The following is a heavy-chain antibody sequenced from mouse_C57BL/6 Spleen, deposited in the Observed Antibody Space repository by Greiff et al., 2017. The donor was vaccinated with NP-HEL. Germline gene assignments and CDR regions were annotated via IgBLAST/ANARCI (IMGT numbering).Heavy chain of an antibody. CDR1: GYTFTDYN. CDR2: INPNNGGT. J-gene: IGHJ3*01. Sequence: EVQLQQSGPELVKPGASVKMSCKASGYTFTDYNMHWVKQSHGKSLEWIGYINPNNGGTSYNQKFKGKATLTVNKSSSTAYMELRSLTSEDSAVYYCARDYYGSREFAYWGQGTLVTVSA. D-gene: IGHD1-1*01. V-gene: IGHV1-22*01. CDR3: ARDYYGSREFAY.